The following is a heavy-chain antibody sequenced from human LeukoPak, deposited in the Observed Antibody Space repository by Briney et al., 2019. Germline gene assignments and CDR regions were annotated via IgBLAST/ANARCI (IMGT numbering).Heavy chain of an antibody. CDR3: ARGGSNFGY. D-gene: IGHD3-10*01. V-gene: IGHV3-30*03. CDR1: GFTFSSYG. J-gene: IGHJ4*02. CDR2: ISYDGSNK. Sequence: GGSLRLSCVASGFTFSSYGMHWVRQAPGKGLEWVAVISYDGSNKYYADSVKGRFTISRDNAKNSLYLQMNSLRAEDTAVYYCARGGSNFGYWGQGTLVTVSS.